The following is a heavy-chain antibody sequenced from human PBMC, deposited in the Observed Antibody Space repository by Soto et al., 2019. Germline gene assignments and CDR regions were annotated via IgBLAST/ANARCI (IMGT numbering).Heavy chain of an antibody. V-gene: IGHV3-7*01. D-gene: IGHD2-21*02. CDR2: IKPDGSAT. J-gene: IGHJ4*02. Sequence: GGSLRLSCAVSGFIFGSYWMNWVRLIPGKGLEWVAYIKPDGSATYYVDSVKGRFTISRDNAKNSLYLQMNSLGVEDTSVYYCARAGYCGPGCYYYFDYWGQGTLVTVSS. CDR1: GFIFGSYW. CDR3: ARAGYCGPGCYYYFDY.